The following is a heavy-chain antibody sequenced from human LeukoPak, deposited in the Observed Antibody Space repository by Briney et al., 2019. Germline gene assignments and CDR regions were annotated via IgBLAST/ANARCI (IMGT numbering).Heavy chain of an antibody. D-gene: IGHD6-13*01. CDR3: AQIAAAYFVDY. CDR2: IYYSGST. Sequence: PSETLSLTCTVSGGSISSSSYYWGWFRQPPGKGLEWIGSIYYSGSTYYNPSLKSRVTISVDTSKNQFSLKLSSVTAADTAVYYCAQIAAAYFVDYWGQGTLVTVSS. J-gene: IGHJ4*02. V-gene: IGHV4-39*01. CDR1: GGSISSSSYY.